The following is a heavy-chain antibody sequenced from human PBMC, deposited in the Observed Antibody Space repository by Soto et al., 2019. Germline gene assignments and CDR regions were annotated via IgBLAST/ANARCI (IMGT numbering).Heavy chain of an antibody. Sequence: QVQLVESGGGVVQPGRSLRLSCAASGFIFSDYYMSWIRQAPGKGLEWVSYISSSGSTIYYADSVKGRFTISRDNAKNSLYLQMNSLRAEDTAVYYCARDPQGSYYSSDYWGQGTLVTVSS. V-gene: IGHV3-11*01. D-gene: IGHD3-10*01. CDR1: GFIFSDYY. CDR3: ARDPQGSYYSSDY. J-gene: IGHJ4*02. CDR2: ISSSGSTI.